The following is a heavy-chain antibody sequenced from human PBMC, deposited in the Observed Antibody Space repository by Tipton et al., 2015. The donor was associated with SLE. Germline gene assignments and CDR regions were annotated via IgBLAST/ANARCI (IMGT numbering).Heavy chain of an antibody. CDR1: GFSISSAYY. CDR2: VYYSGNT. CDR3: ARMGMRNWIDP. D-gene: IGHD7-27*01. V-gene: IGHV4-38-2*02. Sequence: TLSLTCTVSGFSISSAYYLGWIRQPPGKGLEWIGSVYYSGNTYYNPSLKSRLTISVDTSQNHFSLRQSSVTAADTAVYYCARMGMRNWIDPWGQGTLVTVSS. J-gene: IGHJ5*02.